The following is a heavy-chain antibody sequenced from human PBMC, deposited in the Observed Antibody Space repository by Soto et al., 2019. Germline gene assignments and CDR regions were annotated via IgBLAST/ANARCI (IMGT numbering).Heavy chain of an antibody. D-gene: IGHD6-13*01. Sequence: NPSETLSLTCTVSGGSISSGDYYWSWIRQPPGKGLEWIGYIYYSGSTYYNPSLKSRVTISVDTSKNQFSLKLSSVTAADTAVYYCASAQQMWKFEEEYYFDYWGQGTLVTVSS. CDR2: IYYSGST. J-gene: IGHJ4*02. V-gene: IGHV4-30-4*01. CDR1: GGSISSGDYY. CDR3: ASAQQMWKFEEEYYFDY.